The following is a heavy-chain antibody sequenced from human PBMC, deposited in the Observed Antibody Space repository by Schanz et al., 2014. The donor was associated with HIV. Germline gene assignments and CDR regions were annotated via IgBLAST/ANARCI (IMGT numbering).Heavy chain of an antibody. J-gene: IGHJ4*02. CDR2: ISYDRSNK. CDR1: GFTFSSYG. V-gene: IGHV3-30*18. D-gene: IGHD6-13*01. CDR3: AKEEQQLGGVGGYHFDY. Sequence: QVQLVESGGGVVQPGRSLRLSCAASGFTFSSYGMHWVRQAPGKGLEWVAVISYDRSNKYYADSVKGRFTISRNKSKNTLYLQMNSLRAEDTAVYYCAKEEQQLGGVGGYHFDYWGQGTLVTVSS.